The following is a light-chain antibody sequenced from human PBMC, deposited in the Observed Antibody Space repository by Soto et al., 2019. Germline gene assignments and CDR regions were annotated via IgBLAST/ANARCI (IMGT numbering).Light chain of an antibody. CDR3: AAWDDSLSVVV. J-gene: IGLJ2*01. Sequence: QSVLTQPPSASGTPGQRVTISCSGSSSNIGSNYVYWYQQLPGTAPKPLIYRNNQRPSGVPDRFSGSKSGTSASLAISGLRSEDEADYYCAAWDDSLSVVVFGGGTKVTVL. CDR1: SSNIGSNY. CDR2: RNN. V-gene: IGLV1-47*01.